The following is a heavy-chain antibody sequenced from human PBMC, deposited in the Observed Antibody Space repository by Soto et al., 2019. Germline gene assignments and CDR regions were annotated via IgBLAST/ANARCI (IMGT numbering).Heavy chain of an antibody. Sequence: GGSLRLSCATSEFTFSSYAMSWVRQAPGKGLEWVSAISGSTVASTYYADSVKGRFTISRDNSKNTLYLQMNSLRAEDTAVYYCNKGGSVWYVLYFDNWGQGTLVTVSS. J-gene: IGHJ4*02. D-gene: IGHD6-19*01. CDR2: ISGSTVAST. CDR3: NKGGSVWYVLYFDN. CDR1: EFTFSSYA. V-gene: IGHV3-23*01.